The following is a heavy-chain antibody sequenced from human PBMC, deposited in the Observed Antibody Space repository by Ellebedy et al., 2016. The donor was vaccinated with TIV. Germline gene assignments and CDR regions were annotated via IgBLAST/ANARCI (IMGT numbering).Heavy chain of an antibody. CDR1: GYSLSSGYF. J-gene: IGHJ4*02. Sequence: MPSETLSLTCTVSGYSLSSGYFWGWIRQPPGKGLEWSGSIFHSGTTYYNPSLKSRVTISVDTSKNQLSLKLSSVTAVDTAVYYCARDRGSVTFDSWGQGTLVTVSS. V-gene: IGHV4-38-2*02. CDR3: ARDRGSVTFDS. D-gene: IGHD1-26*01. CDR2: IFHSGTT.